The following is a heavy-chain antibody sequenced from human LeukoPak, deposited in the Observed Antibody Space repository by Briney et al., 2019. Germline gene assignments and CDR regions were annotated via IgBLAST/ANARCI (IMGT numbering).Heavy chain of an antibody. CDR2: ISAYNGNT. Sequence: ASVKVSCKASGYTFTSYGISWVRQAPGQGLEWMGWISAYNGNTNYAQKLQGRVTMTTDTSTSTAYMELRSLRSDDTAVYYCASRIYNWNYGGVFYWGQGTLVTVSS. D-gene: IGHD1-7*01. V-gene: IGHV1-18*01. CDR1: GYTFTSYG. J-gene: IGHJ4*02. CDR3: ASRIYNWNYGGVFY.